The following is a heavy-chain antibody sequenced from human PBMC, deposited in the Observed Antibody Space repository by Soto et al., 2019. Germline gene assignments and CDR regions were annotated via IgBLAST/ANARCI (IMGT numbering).Heavy chain of an antibody. J-gene: IGHJ4*02. CDR2: IYYSGST. V-gene: IGHV4-39*01. CDR1: GGSISSSSYY. CDR3: ARSNSGYDWFDY. D-gene: IGHD5-12*01. Sequence: KPSETLSLTCTVSGGSISSSSYYWGWIRQPPGKGLEWIGSIYYSGSTYYNPSLKGRVTISVDTSKNQFSLKLSSVTAADTAVYYCARSNSGYDWFDYWGQGTLVTVS.